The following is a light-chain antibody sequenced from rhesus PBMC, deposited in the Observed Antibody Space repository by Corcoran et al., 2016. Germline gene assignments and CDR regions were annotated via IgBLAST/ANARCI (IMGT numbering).Light chain of an antibody. CDR2: AAS. J-gene: IGKJ1*01. V-gene: IGKV1-33*02. CDR3: QQHNSHPRT. Sequence: DIQMTQSPSSLSASVGDRVTITCQASQGISNWLAWYQQKPGKAPKLLIYAASRLQSGVPSRFSGIGSGTDFTLTISSLQPEDFATYYCQQHNSHPRTFGQGTKVEIK. CDR1: QGISNW.